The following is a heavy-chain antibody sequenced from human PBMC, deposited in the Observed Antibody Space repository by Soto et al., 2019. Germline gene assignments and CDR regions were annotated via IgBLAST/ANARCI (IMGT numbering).Heavy chain of an antibody. D-gene: IGHD3-3*01. V-gene: IGHV4-59*08. CDR1: GVSISSYY. CDR2: IYYSGST. J-gene: IGHJ6*03. Sequence: SETLSLTCTVSGVSISSYYWSWIRQPPGKGLEWIGYIYYSGSTNYNPSLKSRVTISVDTSKNQFSLKLSSVTAADTAVYYCARYKGRFYVFWRGYYTFDFYYYMDVWGKGTTVTVSS. CDR3: ARYKGRFYVFWRGYYTFDFYYYMDV.